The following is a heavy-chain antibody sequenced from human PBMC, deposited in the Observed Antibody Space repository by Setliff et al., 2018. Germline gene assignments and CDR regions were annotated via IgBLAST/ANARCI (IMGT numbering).Heavy chain of an antibody. CDR2: IDPGDSYA. CDR1: GYNFANHW. J-gene: IGHJ5*02. CDR3: ARLGRERSTFAWLDA. V-gene: IGHV5-10-1*01. D-gene: IGHD1-1*01. Sequence: GASLKISCQASGYNFANHWIAWVRLMPGKGLEYMGRIDPGDSYADYSPSFEGLVTISADKSRTTVYLQWTSLQASDTALYLCARLGRERSTFAWLDAWGQGTQVTSPQ.